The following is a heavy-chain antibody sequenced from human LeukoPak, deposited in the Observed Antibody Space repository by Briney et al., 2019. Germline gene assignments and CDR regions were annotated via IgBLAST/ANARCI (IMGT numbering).Heavy chain of an antibody. D-gene: IGHD1-1*01. J-gene: IGHJ4*02. V-gene: IGHV4-34*01. Sequence: SETLSLTCAVYGGSFSGYYWSWIRQPPGKGLEWIGEINHSGSTNYNPSLKSRVTISVDTSKDQFSLKLSSVTAADTAVYYCARLTRRSGNYFENWGQGTLVTVSS. CDR1: GGSFSGYY. CDR2: INHSGST. CDR3: ARLTRRSGNYFEN.